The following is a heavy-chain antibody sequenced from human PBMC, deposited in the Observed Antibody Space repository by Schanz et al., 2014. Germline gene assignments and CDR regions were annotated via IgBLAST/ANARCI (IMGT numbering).Heavy chain of an antibody. D-gene: IGHD5-18*01. V-gene: IGHV3-21*01. Sequence: VQLVESGGGVVQPGRSLRLSCAASGFSFSTYIMHWVRQAPGKGLEWVSAISGSGGDTYYADSVKGRFTISRDNAKNSVYLQMNTLRAEDTAIYFCARDVYRSGRPFDLWGQGTLVTVSS. CDR2: ISGSGGDT. J-gene: IGHJ5*02. CDR3: ARDVYRSGRPFDL. CDR1: GFSFSTYI.